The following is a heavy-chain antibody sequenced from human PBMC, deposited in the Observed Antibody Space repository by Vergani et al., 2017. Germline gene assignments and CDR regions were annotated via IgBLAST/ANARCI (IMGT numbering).Heavy chain of an antibody. J-gene: IGHJ3*02. D-gene: IGHD6-6*01. V-gene: IGHV4-39*01. CDR3: ARHLRQLARNDVFDI. CDR2: IYDSRNN. CDR1: GMYISTNNYY. Sequence: QLQLQESGPRLVKPSETLSLTCSLSGMYISTNNYYWGWIRQPPGKGREWIGSIYDSRNNNYSPSLKSRVSISVDTSKNQFSLNLTSVTAADTAVYYCARHLRQLARNDVFDIWGHGTLVTVSS.